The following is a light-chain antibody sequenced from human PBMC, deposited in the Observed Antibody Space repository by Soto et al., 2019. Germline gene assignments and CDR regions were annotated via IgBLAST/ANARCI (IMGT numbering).Light chain of an antibody. CDR3: QQYGSSRWT. Sequence: EIVLTQSPGTLSLSPGERATLSCRASQSVSSSYLASYQQNRGQAPRLLIYGASSRAPGIPDRFGGSGSGTDFTLTISRLEPEDFGVYYCQQYGSSRWTFGQGTKVEIK. CDR2: GAS. CDR1: QSVSSSY. V-gene: IGKV3-20*01. J-gene: IGKJ1*01.